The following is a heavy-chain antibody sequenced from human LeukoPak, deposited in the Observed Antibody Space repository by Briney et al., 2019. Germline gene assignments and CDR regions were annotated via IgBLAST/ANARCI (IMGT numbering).Heavy chain of an antibody. V-gene: IGHV4-39*07. CDR3: ARVKFRYYYYYGMDV. CDR2: INHSGST. Sequence: SETLSLTCTVSGGSISSSSYYWGWIRQPPGKGLEWIGEINHSGSTNYNPSLKSRVTISVDTSKNQFSLKLSSVAAADTAVYYCARVKFRYYYYYGMDVWGQGTTVTVSS. J-gene: IGHJ6*02. CDR1: GGSISSSSYY.